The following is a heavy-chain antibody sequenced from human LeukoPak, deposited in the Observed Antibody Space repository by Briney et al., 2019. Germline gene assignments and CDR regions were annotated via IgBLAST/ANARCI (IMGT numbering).Heavy chain of an antibody. J-gene: IGHJ4*02. D-gene: IGHD3-10*01. Sequence: PGGPRRPSFAPLGFTSGILKMNWFRRAPGKGREWVSYISSSGSTIYYADSVKGRFTISRDNAKNSLYLQMNSLRAEDTAVYYCASSTPLTSFDYWGQGTLVTVSS. CDR1: GFTSGILK. CDR3: ASSTPLTSFDY. V-gene: IGHV3-48*03. CDR2: ISSSGSTI.